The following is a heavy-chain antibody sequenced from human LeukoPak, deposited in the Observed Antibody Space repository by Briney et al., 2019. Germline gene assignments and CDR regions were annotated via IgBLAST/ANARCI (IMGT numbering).Heavy chain of an antibody. Sequence: ASVKVSCKASGYTFTGYYMHWVRQAPGQGLEWMGWINPNSGGKNYAQKFQGGVTMTRDTSISTAYMELSRLRSDDTAVYYCARASVLLWVGENNWFDPWGQGTLVTVSS. J-gene: IGHJ5*02. V-gene: IGHV1-2*02. D-gene: IGHD3-10*01. CDR2: INPNSGGK. CDR3: ARASVLLWVGENNWFDP. CDR1: GYTFTGYY.